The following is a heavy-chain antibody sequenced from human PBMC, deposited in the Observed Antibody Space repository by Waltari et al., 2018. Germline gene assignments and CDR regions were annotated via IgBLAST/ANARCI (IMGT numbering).Heavy chain of an antibody. J-gene: IGHJ6*02. CDR2: ISGSGGST. Sequence: EVQLLASGGGLVQPGGSLRLSCEASGFTFSSYALSWVRPAHGKGLECVSVISGSGGSTYDADSGKGRFTISRDNSKNTLYLQMNSLRAEDTAVYYCARDPGVYGDRYYYYGMDVWGQGTTVTVSS. CDR3: ARDPGVYGDRYYYYGMDV. D-gene: IGHD4-17*01. CDR1: GFTFSSYA. V-gene: IGHV3-23*01.